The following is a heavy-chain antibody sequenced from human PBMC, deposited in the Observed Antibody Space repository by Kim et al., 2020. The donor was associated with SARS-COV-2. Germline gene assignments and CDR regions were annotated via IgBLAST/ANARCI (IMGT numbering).Heavy chain of an antibody. CDR1: GGSISSGDYY. CDR2: IYYSGST. CDR3: ARHNIVGATIGFY. D-gene: IGHD1-26*01. Sequence: SETLSLTCTVSGGSISSGDYYWSWIRQPPGKGLEWIGYIYYSGSTYYNPSLKSRVTISVDTSKNQFSLKLSSVTAADTAVYYCARHNIVGATIGFYWGQGTLVTVSS. J-gene: IGHJ4*02. V-gene: IGHV4-30-4*01.